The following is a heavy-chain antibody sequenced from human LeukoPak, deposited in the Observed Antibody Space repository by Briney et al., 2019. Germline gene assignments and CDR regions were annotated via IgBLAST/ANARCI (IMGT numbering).Heavy chain of an antibody. J-gene: IGHJ4*02. CDR3: ARGLYYYDSSGYYFDY. CDR1: GGSISSYY. CDR2: IYYSGST. Sequence: SETLSLTCTVSGGSISSYYWSWIRQPPGKGLEWIGYIYYSGSTNYNPSLKSRVTISVDTPKNQFSLKLSSVTAADTAVYYCARGLYYYDSSGYYFDYWGQGTLVTVSS. D-gene: IGHD3-22*01. V-gene: IGHV4-59*01.